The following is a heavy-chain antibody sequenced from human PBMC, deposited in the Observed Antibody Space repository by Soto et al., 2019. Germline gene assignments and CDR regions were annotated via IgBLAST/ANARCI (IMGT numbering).Heavy chain of an antibody. CDR3: ASDYGSGSYRFDY. J-gene: IGHJ4*02. V-gene: IGHV4-39*07. CDR2: INFSGTT. Sequence: PSETLSLTCTVSGGSISSGSYYWGWIRQPPGKGLEWIASINFSGTTYDNPSLKSRVTISVDTSKNQFSLKLTSVTAADAAVYYCASDYGSGSYRFDYWGQGTLVTVSS. D-gene: IGHD3-10*01. CDR1: GGSISSGSYY.